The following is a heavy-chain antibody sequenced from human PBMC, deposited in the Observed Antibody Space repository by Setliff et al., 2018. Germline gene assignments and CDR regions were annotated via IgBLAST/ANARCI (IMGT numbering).Heavy chain of an antibody. D-gene: IGHD3-10*01. CDR3: ARHKSNGSGSYPSLYMDV. V-gene: IGHV4-39*01. CDR1: GGSISSYSY. J-gene: IGHJ6*03. Sequence: PSETLSLTCTVSGGSISSYSYMSWIRQPPGKGLEWVATIYYSGSTYSNPSLKSRLIISVDAPDNQFSVKLSSVTAADTAVYYCARHKSNGSGSYPSLYMDVWGKGIMVTVSS. CDR2: IYYSGST.